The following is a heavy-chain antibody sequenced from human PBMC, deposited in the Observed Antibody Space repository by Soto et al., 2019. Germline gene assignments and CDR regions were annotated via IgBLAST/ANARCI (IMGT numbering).Heavy chain of an antibody. V-gene: IGHV1-69*02. CDR1: GGTFSSYT. CDR3: ASGGYSGSYYYVY. D-gene: IGHD1-26*01. CDR2: IIPILGIA. Sequence: SVKVSCKASGGTFSSYTISWVRQAPGQGLEWMGRIIPILGIANYAQKFQGRVTITADKSTSTAYMELSSLRSEDTAVYYCASGGYSGSYYYVYWGQGTLVTVSS. J-gene: IGHJ4*02.